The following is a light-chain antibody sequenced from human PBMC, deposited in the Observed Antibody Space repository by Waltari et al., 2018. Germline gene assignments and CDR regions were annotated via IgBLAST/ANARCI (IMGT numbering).Light chain of an antibody. CDR3: CSYAASSSVL. CDR1: NSDLGTYNL. V-gene: IGLV2-23*02. Sequence: QSTLTQPASVSGSPGQSITVSCPGTNSDLGTYNLVSWFQQHPGAAPKLIIFEVTKRPAGVSNRFSGSKSGNTASLTISGLQGEDEADYFCCSYAASSSVLFGGGTKVTVL. J-gene: IGLJ2*01. CDR2: EVT.